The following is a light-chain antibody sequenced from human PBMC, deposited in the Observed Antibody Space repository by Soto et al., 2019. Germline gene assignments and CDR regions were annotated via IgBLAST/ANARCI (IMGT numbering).Light chain of an antibody. CDR2: KAS. J-gene: IGKJ1*01. Sequence: DIQMTQSPSTLSASVGDRVTITCRASQSISSRLVWYQQKPGEAPKLLIYKASSLESGVPSRFSGSEFGTEFTLTISSLQPDDFATYYCQQYNNYWTFGQGTKVEIK. V-gene: IGKV1-5*03. CDR3: QQYNNYWT. CDR1: QSISSR.